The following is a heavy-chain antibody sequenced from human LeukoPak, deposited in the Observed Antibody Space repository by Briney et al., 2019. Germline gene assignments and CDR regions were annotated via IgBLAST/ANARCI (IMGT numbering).Heavy chain of an antibody. D-gene: IGHD2-2*01. CDR3: AGDERGLEYCSSTSCYHVSYYGMDV. V-gene: IGHV4-4*07. CDR1: GGSISSYY. CDR2: IYTSGST. J-gene: IGHJ6*02. Sequence: PSETLSLTCTVSGGSISSYYWSWIRQSAGKGLEWIGRIYTSGSTNYNPSLKSRVTMSVDTSKNQFSLKLSSVTAADTAVYYCAGDERGLEYCSSTSCYHVSYYGMDVWGQGTTVTVSS.